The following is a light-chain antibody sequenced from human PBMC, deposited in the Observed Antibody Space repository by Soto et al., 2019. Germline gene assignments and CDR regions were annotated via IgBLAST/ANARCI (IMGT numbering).Light chain of an antibody. J-gene: IGLJ7*01. Sequence: QSVLTQPASVSGSPGQSIAISCTGTSTDVGGYNYVSWYQQHPGKAPKLMIYEVSNRPSGVSNRFSGAKSGNTASLTISGLQAEGEADYYCSSYTSDSTLVFGGGTQLTVL. V-gene: IGLV2-14*01. CDR1: STDVGGYNY. CDR3: SSYTSDSTLV. CDR2: EVS.